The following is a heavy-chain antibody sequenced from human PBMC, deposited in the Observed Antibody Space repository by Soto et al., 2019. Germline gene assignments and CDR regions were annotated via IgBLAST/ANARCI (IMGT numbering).Heavy chain of an antibody. J-gene: IGHJ6*02. V-gene: IGHV3-73*01. Sequence: GGSLRLSCAASGFTFSGSAMHWVRQASGKGLEWVGRIRSKANSYATAYAASVKGRFTISRDDSKNTAYLQMNSLKTEDTAVYYCTRTEDIVLMVYAIRAWDYYYYGMDVWGQGTTVTVSS. CDR2: IRSKANSYAT. D-gene: IGHD2-8*01. CDR1: GFTFSGSA. CDR3: TRTEDIVLMVYAIRAWDYYYYGMDV.